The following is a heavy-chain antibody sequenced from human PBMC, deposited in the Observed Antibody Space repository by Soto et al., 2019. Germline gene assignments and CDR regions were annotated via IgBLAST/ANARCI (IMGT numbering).Heavy chain of an antibody. V-gene: IGHV4-31*03. J-gene: IGHJ4*02. CDR2: IYYSGST. CDR3: ARDGGKGSSSWRGDY. CDR1: GGSISSGGYY. D-gene: IGHD6-13*01. Sequence: QVQLQESGPGLVKPSQTLSLTCTVSGGSISSGGYYWSWIRQHPGKGLEWIGYIYYSGSTYYNPSLKSRVNISVDTSKNQFSLKLSSVTAADTAVYYCARDGGKGSSSWRGDYWGQGTLVTVSS.